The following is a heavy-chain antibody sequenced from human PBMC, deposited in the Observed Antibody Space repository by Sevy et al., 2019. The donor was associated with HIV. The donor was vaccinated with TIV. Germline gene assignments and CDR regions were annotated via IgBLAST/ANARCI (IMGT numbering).Heavy chain of an antibody. CDR3: ARGDANQWFRGAFDI. CDR1: GGSISSYY. D-gene: IGHD3-10*01. J-gene: IGHJ3*02. CDR2: IYYSGST. V-gene: IGHV4-59*01. Sequence: SETLSLTCTVSGGSISSYYWSWIRQPPGKGLEWIGYIYYSGSTNYNPSLKSRVTISLDTSKNQFSLKLSSVTAADTAVYYCARGDANQWFRGAFDIWGQGTMVTVSS.